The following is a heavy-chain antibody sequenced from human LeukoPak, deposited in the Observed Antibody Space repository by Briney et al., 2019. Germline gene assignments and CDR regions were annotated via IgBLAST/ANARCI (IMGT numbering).Heavy chain of an antibody. V-gene: IGHV3-30-3*01. Sequence: GGSLRLSCAASGFTFSRYAMHWVRQAPGKGLEWVAVISYDESNKYYADSVKGRFTISRDNSKNTLYLQMNSLRAEDTAVYYCARGFEYYRSGSYPYYFDYWGQGTLVTVSS. CDR3: ARGFEYYRSGSYPYYFDY. CDR1: GFTFSRYA. J-gene: IGHJ4*02. CDR2: ISYDESNK. D-gene: IGHD3-10*01.